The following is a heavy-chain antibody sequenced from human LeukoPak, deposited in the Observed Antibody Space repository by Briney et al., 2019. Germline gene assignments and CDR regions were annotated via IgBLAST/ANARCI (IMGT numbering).Heavy chain of an antibody. D-gene: IGHD2-15*01. J-gene: IGHJ4*02. CDR2: IVVGSGNT. CDR3: ACISFSIAATIDY. Sequence: GWIVVGSGNTNYAQKFQERVTITRDMSTSTAYMELSSLRSEDTAVYYCACISFSIAATIDYWGQGTLVTVSS. V-gene: IGHV1-58*01.